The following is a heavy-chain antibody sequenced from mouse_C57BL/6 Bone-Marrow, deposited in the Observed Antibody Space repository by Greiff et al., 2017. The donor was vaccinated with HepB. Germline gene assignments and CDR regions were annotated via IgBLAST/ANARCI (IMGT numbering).Heavy chain of an antibody. CDR3: ARWSDYFDY. J-gene: IGHJ2*01. CDR2: INPSTGGT. Sequence: EVQLQQSGPELVKPGASVKIPCKASGYSFTGYYMNWVKQSPEKSLEWIGEINPSTGGTTYNQKFKAKATLTVDKSSSTAYMQLKSLTSEDSAVYYCARWSDYFDYWGQGTTLTVSS. V-gene: IGHV1-42*01. CDR1: GYSFTGYY.